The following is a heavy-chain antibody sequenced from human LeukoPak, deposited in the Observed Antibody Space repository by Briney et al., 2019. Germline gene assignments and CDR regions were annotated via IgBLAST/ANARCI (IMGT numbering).Heavy chain of an antibody. CDR3: ARGLLGSSGFDY. Sequence: KPGGSLRLSCAASGFTFSSYSMNWVRQAPGKGLEWVSSISSSSSYIYYADSVKGRFTISRDNAKNSLYLQMNSLRAEDTAVYYCARGLLGSSGFDYWGQGTLVTVSS. CDR1: GFTFSSYS. D-gene: IGHD3-22*01. V-gene: IGHV3-21*01. CDR2: ISSSSSYI. J-gene: IGHJ4*02.